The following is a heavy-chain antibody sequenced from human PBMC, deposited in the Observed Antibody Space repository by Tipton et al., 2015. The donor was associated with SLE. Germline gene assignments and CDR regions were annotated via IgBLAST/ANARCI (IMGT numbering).Heavy chain of an antibody. CDR3: ASVDDTVTSHFEY. CDR1: GFSISSYY. D-gene: IGHD4-17*01. V-gene: IGHV4-38-2*02. J-gene: IGHJ4*02. Sequence: TLSLTCTVSGFSISSYYWGWIRQPPGKGLEWLGTIYHSGTTYYNPSPKSRLTLSIDTSKNQFSLKLTSVTAADTAIYYCASVDDTVTSHFEYWGQGTLVTVSS. CDR2: IYHSGTT.